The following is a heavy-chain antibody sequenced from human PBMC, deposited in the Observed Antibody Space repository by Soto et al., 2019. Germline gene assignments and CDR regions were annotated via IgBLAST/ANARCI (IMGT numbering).Heavy chain of an antibody. V-gene: IGHV3-23*02. CDR1: GFTFQNYA. Sequence: EVQLLESGGGLVQPGGSLILSCAVSGFTFQNYAMSWVRQVPGKGPEWVSGISGGGIDTYYVDSVKGRFIISRDNSRNTLYLQMNTLRADDTAIYYCAKETAFDSWGHGTLVTVSS. J-gene: IGHJ5*01. D-gene: IGHD5-18*01. CDR2: ISGGGIDT. CDR3: AKETAFDS.